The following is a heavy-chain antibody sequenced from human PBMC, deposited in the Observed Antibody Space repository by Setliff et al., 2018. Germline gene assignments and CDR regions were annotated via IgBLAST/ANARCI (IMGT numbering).Heavy chain of an antibody. CDR2: IYYSGTT. CDR3: ARAHNVDTAMVFDY. J-gene: IGHJ4*02. Sequence: SETLSLTCTVSGGSIISHYWNWIRQTPGKGLEWIGYIYYSGTTNYNPSLKSRVTISVDTSKNQFSLKLSSVTAADTAVYYCARAHNVDTAMVFDYWGQGTLVTVSS. V-gene: IGHV4-59*11. D-gene: IGHD5-18*01. CDR1: GGSIISHY.